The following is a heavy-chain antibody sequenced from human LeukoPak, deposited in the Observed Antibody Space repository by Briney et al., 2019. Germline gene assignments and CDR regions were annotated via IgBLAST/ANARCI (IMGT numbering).Heavy chain of an antibody. CDR1: GGSISSYY. V-gene: IGHV4-59*08. J-gene: IGHJ4*02. D-gene: IGHD2/OR15-2a*01. CDR2: ISDIGSI. Sequence: SETLSLTCTVSGGSISSYYWSWIRQPPGKGLGWIAYISDIGSINYNPSLKSRVTISLDTSKNQFSLKLSSVTAADTAVYYCAGHHPRNTVDFWGQGTLVTASS. CDR3: AGHHPRNTVDF.